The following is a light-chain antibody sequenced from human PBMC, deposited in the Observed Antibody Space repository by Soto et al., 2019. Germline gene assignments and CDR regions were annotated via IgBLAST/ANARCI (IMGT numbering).Light chain of an antibody. CDR1: SSDVGSYNL. V-gene: IGLV2-23*01. CDR3: CSYAGSSTWV. Sequence: QSALTQPASVSGSPGQSITISCTGTSSDVGSYNLVSWYQQHPGKAPKLMIYEGSKRPSGVSNRFSGSKSGITASLTISGLQAEEEADYYCCSYAGSSTWVFGGGTKLTVL. J-gene: IGLJ3*02. CDR2: EGS.